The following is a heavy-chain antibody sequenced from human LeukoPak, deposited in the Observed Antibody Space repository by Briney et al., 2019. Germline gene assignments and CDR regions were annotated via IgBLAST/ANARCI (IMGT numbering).Heavy chain of an antibody. D-gene: IGHD1-1*01. CDR1: GFTFSSYG. J-gene: IGHJ4*02. CDR2: ISYDGSNR. V-gene: IGHV3-30*18. CDR3: AKGVSRGVDPTGLEY. Sequence: GGSLRLSCVASGFTFSSYGMHWVRQAPGKGPEWVAVISYDGSNRYYANFVKGRFTISRDNSKNTLFLQTNSMRPEDTAVYYCAKGVSRGVDPTGLEYWGQGTLVTVSS.